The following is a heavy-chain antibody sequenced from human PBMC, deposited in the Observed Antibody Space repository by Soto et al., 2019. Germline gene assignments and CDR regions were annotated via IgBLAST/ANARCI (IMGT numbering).Heavy chain of an antibody. V-gene: IGHV3-30-3*01. D-gene: IGHD2-2*01. CDR1: RFTFSNYA. CDR3: ARSPGYCSTTRCYGRDFAMDV. Sequence: QVQLVEFGGGVVQPGRSLRLSCAASRFTFSNYAMHWVRQAPGKGLQWVALISFDGSTKYYADSVKGRFTISRDNSKNTLYLQMNSLRAEDTAVYYCARSPGYCSTTRCYGRDFAMDVWGQGTTVTDSS. CDR2: ISFDGSTK. J-gene: IGHJ6*02.